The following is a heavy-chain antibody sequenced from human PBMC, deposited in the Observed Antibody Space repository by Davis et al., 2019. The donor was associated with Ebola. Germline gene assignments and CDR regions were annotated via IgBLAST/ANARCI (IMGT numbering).Heavy chain of an antibody. Sequence: GESLKISCAASGFTFSSYAMSWVRQAPGKGLEWVSYISSSGSSVYYADSVRGRFTVSRDNAKNSLYLQMNSLRAEDTALYYCARDPHPTNVGRGVTYNFFDPWGQGTLVTVSS. CDR3: ARDPHPTNVGRGVTYNFFDP. V-gene: IGHV3-48*03. J-gene: IGHJ5*02. CDR2: ISSSGSSV. D-gene: IGHD3-10*01. CDR1: GFTFSSYA.